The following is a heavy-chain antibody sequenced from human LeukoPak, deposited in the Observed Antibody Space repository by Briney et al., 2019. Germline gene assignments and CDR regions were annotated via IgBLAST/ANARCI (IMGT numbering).Heavy chain of an antibody. J-gene: IGHJ4*02. CDR2: INYSGST. CDR1: GGSFSGFD. V-gene: IGHV4-34*01. Sequence: SETLSPTCVVDGGSFSGFDWNWIRQPPGKGLEWIGEINYSGSTKYNPSLKSRLTISVDTSKNQFSLRLSSVTAADTAVYYCARLSGYSYGTVDYWGQGTLVTVSS. CDR3: ARLSGYSYGTVDY. D-gene: IGHD5-18*01.